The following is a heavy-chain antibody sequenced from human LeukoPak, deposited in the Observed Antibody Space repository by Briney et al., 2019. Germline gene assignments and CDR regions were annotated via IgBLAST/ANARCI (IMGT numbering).Heavy chain of an antibody. V-gene: IGHV3-74*01. J-gene: IGHJ4*02. Sequence: GGSLRLSCAASGFPFSEYWMHWVRQAPGKGLQWVSRISSDGSLTPYVDSVKGRFTISRDNAKNTLYLQMSSLRAEDTAVYYCAVDYYGSGSHWGQGALVTVSA. CDR2: ISSDGSLT. CDR1: GFPFSEYW. CDR3: AVDYYGSGSH. D-gene: IGHD3-10*01.